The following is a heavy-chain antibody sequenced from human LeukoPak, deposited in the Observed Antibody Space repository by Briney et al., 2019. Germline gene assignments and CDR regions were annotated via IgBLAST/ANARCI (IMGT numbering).Heavy chain of an antibody. V-gene: IGHV4-31*03. Sequence: SQTLSLTCTVSGGSISSGGYYWSWIRQHPGKGLEWIGYIYYSGTTYYNPSLESRVTISIDTSKNHFSLNLTSVTAEDTAVYYCARHAPLRTDTQRDYGDTWGQGTLVTVSS. CDR3: ARHAPLRTDTQRDYGDT. J-gene: IGHJ5*02. CDR1: GGSISSGGYY. CDR2: IYYSGTT. D-gene: IGHD3-16*01.